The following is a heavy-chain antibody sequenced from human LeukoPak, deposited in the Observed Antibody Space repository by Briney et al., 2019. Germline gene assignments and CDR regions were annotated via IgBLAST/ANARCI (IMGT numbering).Heavy chain of an antibody. CDR2: IYYSGST. CDR1: GGSISSGDYY. CDR3: ARDSSVVSYFDY. Sequence: SQTLSLTCSVSGGSISSGDYYWSWIRQPPGKGLEWIGYIYYSGSTYYSPSLKSRVTISVDTSKNQLSLQLTSVTAADTAVYYCARDSSVVSYFDYWGQGTLVTVSS. D-gene: IGHD4-23*01. J-gene: IGHJ4*02. V-gene: IGHV4-30-4*01.